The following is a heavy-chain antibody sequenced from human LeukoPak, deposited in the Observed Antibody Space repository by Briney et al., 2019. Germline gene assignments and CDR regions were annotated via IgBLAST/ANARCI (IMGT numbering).Heavy chain of an antibody. D-gene: IGHD3-9*01. Sequence: ASVKVSCKDSGYTVTSDGISWVRQAPGQGHEWMGWISAYNGNTNYAQKLQGRVTMTTDSSTSTAHMELRRLRSAAAAVYYCARSGNILTGYYKARFDYWGQGTLVTVPS. CDR3: ARSGNILTGYYKARFDY. CDR2: ISAYNGNT. V-gene: IGHV1-18*01. CDR1: GYTVTSDG. J-gene: IGHJ4*02.